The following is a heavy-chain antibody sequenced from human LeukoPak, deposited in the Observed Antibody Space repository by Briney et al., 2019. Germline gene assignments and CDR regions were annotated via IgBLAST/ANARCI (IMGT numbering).Heavy chain of an antibody. CDR2: ITSGSSYI. V-gene: IGHV3-21*01. J-gene: IGHJ6*03. Sequence: PGGSLRLSCAASGFTFSSYNMNWVRQAPGKGLGWVSSITSGSSYIYYADSVKGRFTISRDNAKNSLYLQMNSLRAEDTAVYYCARDPYSGSYGNYYYYFIDVWGKGTTVTISS. D-gene: IGHD1-26*01. CDR1: GFTFSSYN. CDR3: ARDPYSGSYGNYYYYFIDV.